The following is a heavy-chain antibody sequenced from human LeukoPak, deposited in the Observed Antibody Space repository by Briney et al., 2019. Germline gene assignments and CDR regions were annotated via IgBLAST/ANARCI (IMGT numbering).Heavy chain of an antibody. V-gene: IGHV3-48*04. CDR3: ARDRSGYSGYDFFDY. J-gene: IGHJ4*02. Sequence: SGGSLRLSCAASGFTFSSYGMSWVRQAPGKGLEWVSYISSSGSTIYYADSVKGRFTISRDNAKNSLYLQMNSLRAEDTAVYYCARDRSGYSGYDFFDYWGQGALVTVSS. D-gene: IGHD5-12*01. CDR1: GFTFSSYG. CDR2: ISSSGSTI.